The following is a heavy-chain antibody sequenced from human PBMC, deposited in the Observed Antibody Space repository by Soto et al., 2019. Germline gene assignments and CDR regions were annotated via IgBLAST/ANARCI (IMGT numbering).Heavy chain of an antibody. CDR3: ARGEATDGVLDF. CDR2: INGDGSAT. D-gene: IGHD1-26*01. V-gene: IGHV3-74*01. CDR1: GFTFSIYW. Sequence: EVQLVESGGGLVQPGGSLRLSCAASGFTFSIYWMHWVRQAPGKGLVWVSRINGDGSATNYADSVKGRFTISRDNAKNTLHLQMNSLRAEDTALYYCARGEATDGVLDFWGQGTLVTVSS. J-gene: IGHJ4*02.